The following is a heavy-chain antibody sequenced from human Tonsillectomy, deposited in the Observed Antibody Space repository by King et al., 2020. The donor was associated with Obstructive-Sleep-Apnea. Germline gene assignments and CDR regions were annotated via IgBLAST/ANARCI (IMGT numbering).Heavy chain of an antibody. CDR2: IWYDGSNK. Sequence: QLVQSGGGVVQPGRSLRLSCAASGFTFSNYGMNWVRQAPSKGLEWVAVIWYDGSNKYYADSVKGRFTISRDNSKNTLYLQMDSLRADDTAVYYCAREIFVATGYFDFWGQGTLVTVSS. J-gene: IGHJ4*02. CDR3: AREIFVATGYFDF. CDR1: GFTFSNYG. D-gene: IGHD5-12*01. V-gene: IGHV3-33*01.